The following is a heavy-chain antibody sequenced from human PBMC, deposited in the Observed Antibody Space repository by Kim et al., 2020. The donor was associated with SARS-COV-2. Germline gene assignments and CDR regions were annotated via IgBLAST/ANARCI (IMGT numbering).Heavy chain of an antibody. V-gene: IGHV4-59*01. J-gene: IGHJ3*02. Sequence: TNSTPSLKSRVTISVDTSKNQFSLKLSSVTAADTAVYYCARAQGIDAFDIWGQGTMVTVSS. CDR3: ARAQGIDAFDI. CDR2: T.